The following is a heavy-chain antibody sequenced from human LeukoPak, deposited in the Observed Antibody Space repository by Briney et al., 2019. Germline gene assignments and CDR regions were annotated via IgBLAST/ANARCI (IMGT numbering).Heavy chain of an antibody. Sequence: ASVKVSCKASGYSFTGYYMHWVRQAPGQGLEYMGWINPNSGGTNFAQKFQGRVTMTRDTSISTAYMELSRLRSDDTAVYYCARDQGLAVTGNFDYWGQGTLVTVSS. CDR2: INPNSGGT. CDR1: GYSFTGYY. CDR3: ARDQGLAVTGNFDY. D-gene: IGHD6-19*01. J-gene: IGHJ4*02. V-gene: IGHV1-2*02.